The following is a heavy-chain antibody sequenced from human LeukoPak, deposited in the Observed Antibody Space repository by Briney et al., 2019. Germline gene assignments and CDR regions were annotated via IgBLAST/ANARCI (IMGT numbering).Heavy chain of an antibody. J-gene: IGHJ4*02. CDR3: ARDPYYYGSGSYYDY. CDR1: GFTFSNYW. V-gene: IGHV3-74*01. Sequence: GGSLRLSCAASGFTFSNYWMHWVRQAPGKGLVWVSRINTAGSSTFYADSVKGRFTISRDNAKNSLYLQMNSLRAEDTAVYYCARDPYYYGSGSYYDYWGQGTLVTVSS. CDR2: INTAGSST. D-gene: IGHD3-10*01.